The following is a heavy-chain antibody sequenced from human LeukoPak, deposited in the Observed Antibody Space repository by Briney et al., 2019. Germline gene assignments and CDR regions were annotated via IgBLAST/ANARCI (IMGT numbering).Heavy chain of an antibody. CDR2: IYSSGST. CDR1: SGSISNYY. Sequence: SETLSLTCTVSSGSISNYYWSWIRQPAGKGLEWIGRIYSSGSTNYNPSLKSRVTVSVDTSKNQFSLKLSSVTAADTAVYYCVRDHRRGSEPRHFDYWGQGTLVTVSS. V-gene: IGHV4-4*07. D-gene: IGHD1-26*01. J-gene: IGHJ4*02. CDR3: VRDHRRGSEPRHFDY.